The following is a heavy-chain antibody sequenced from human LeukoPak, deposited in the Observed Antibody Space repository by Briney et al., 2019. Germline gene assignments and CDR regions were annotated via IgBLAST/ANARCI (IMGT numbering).Heavy chain of an antibody. Sequence: SETLSLTCTVSGGSISSRTYYWGWIRQPPGKGLEWIGYIYYSGSTNYNPSLKSRVTISVDTSKNQFSLKLSSVTAADTAVYYCARAKGTYDSSGYYGYWGQGTLVTVSS. J-gene: IGHJ4*02. CDR1: GGSISSRTYY. V-gene: IGHV4-61*05. CDR2: IYYSGST. CDR3: ARAKGTYDSSGYYGY. D-gene: IGHD3-22*01.